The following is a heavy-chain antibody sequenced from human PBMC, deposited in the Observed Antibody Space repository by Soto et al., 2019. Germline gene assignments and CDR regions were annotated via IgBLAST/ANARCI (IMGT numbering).Heavy chain of an antibody. CDR3: ARGRYGDY. CDR1: GYTFTSYG. V-gene: IGHV1-18*01. J-gene: IGHJ4*02. Sequence: QVHLVQSGAEVKKPGASVKVSCKASGYTFTSYGITWVRQAPGQGLEWMGWISAHNGNTDYAQKLQGRVIVTRDTATSTAYMELRGLRSDGTAVYDCARGRYGDYWGQGALVTVSS. CDR2: ISAHNGNT. D-gene: IGHD1-1*01.